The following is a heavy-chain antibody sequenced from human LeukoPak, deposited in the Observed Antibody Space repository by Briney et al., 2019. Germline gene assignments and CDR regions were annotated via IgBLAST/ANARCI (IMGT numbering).Heavy chain of an antibody. CDR1: GYTFTSYG. CDR3: ARDHLGGYDFDY. J-gene: IGHJ4*02. D-gene: IGHD5-12*01. V-gene: IGHV1-18*04. Sequence: ASVKVSCKASGYTFTSYGISWVRQAPGQGLEWMGWISAYNGNTNYAQKLQGRVTMTIDTSTSTAYMELRSLRSDDTAVYYCARDHLGGYDFDYWGQGTLVTVSS. CDR2: ISAYNGNT.